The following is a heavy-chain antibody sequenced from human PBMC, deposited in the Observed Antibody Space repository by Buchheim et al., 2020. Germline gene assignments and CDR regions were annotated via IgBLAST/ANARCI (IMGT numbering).Heavy chain of an antibody. CDR3: ARERYGTDY. D-gene: IGHD1-1*01. Sequence: QVQLVESGGGVVQPGRSLRLSCAASGFTFSSYAMHWVRQAPGKGLEWVAVISYDGSNKYYADSVKGRFHISRDNSKNPMYLQMNSLRAEDTAVYYCARERYGTDYWGQGTL. CDR2: ISYDGSNK. CDR1: GFTFSSYA. J-gene: IGHJ4*02. V-gene: IGHV3-30-3*01.